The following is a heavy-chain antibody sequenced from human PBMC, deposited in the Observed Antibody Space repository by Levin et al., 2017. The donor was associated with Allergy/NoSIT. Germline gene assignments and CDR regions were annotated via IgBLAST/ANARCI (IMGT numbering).Heavy chain of an antibody. J-gene: IGHJ4*02. D-gene: IGHD4-17*01. CDR2: IYYSGST. V-gene: IGHV4-59*12. Sequence: SETLSLTCTVSGGSISSYYWSWIRQPPGKGLEWIGYIYYSGSTNYNPSLKSRVTISVDTSKNQFSLKLSSVTAADTAVYYCARGRYGDYQQFDYWGQGTLVTVSS. CDR1: GGSISSYY. CDR3: ARGRYGDYQQFDY.